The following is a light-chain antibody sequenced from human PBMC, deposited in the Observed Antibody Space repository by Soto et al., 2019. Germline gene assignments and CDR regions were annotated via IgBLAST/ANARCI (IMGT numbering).Light chain of an antibody. CDR2: RAS. V-gene: IGKV3-15*01. CDR3: QHYDSWPWT. CDR1: QSVTDD. J-gene: IGKJ1*01. Sequence: EIVMTQSPATLSVSPGDSATLSCRASQSVTDDLAWYQQKPGQAPRHLIYRASTRAAGIPARFSGSGSGTEFTLTISSLQSEDFAVYFCQHYDSWPWTFGQGTNLEIK.